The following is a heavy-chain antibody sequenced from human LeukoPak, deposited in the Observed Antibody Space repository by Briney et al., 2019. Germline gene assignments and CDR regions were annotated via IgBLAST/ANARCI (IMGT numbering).Heavy chain of an antibody. D-gene: IGHD1-26*01. CDR2: IKQDGSEK. V-gene: IGHV3-7*01. J-gene: IGHJ4*02. Sequence: GGSLRLSCAASGFTFSSHWMSWVRQAPGKGLEWVANIKQDGSEKYYVDSVKGRFTISRDNAKNSLYLQMNSLRAEDTAMYYCARIHLGATLYFDYWGQGTLVTVSS. CDR3: ARIHLGATLYFDY. CDR1: GFTFSSHW.